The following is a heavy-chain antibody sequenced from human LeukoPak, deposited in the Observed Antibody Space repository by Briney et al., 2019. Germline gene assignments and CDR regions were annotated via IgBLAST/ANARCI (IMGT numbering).Heavy chain of an antibody. CDR3: AREEGGYFDY. CDR2: INWNGGST. D-gene: IGHD3-16*01. Sequence: GGSLRLSCAASGFSFDDYDMSWVRQAPGKGLEWVSGINWNGGSTGYADSVKGRFTISRDNAKHSLYLQMSSLRAEDTALYYCAREEGGYFDYWGQGTLVTVSS. V-gene: IGHV3-20*04. J-gene: IGHJ4*02. CDR1: GFSFDDYD.